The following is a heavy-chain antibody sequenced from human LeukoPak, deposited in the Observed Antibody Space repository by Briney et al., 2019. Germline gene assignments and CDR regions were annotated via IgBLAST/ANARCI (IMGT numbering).Heavy chain of an antibody. CDR3: ARMAVSGRDNWFDP. Sequence: ASVKVSCKASGGTFTNYDINWVRQATGQGLEWMGWLNPNSGNTGYAQKFQGRVTITRNTSINTAYMELSSLTSEDTAVYYCARMAVSGRDNWFDPWGQGSLVTVSS. CDR2: LNPNSGNT. D-gene: IGHD6-19*01. CDR1: GGTFTNYD. J-gene: IGHJ5*02. V-gene: IGHV1-8*03.